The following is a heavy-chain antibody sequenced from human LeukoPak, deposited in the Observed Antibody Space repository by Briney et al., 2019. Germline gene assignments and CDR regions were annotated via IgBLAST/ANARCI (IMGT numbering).Heavy chain of an antibody. V-gene: IGHV1-69*05. D-gene: IGHD1-14*01. CDR1: GGTFSSYA. CDR2: IIPIFGTA. CDR3: ARSLTGHNLGWFDP. J-gene: IGHJ5*02. Sequence: SVKVSCKASGGTFSSYAISWVRQAPGQGLEWMGGIIPIFGTANYAQKFQGRVTITTDESTSTAYMELSSLRSEDTAVYYCARSLTGHNLGWFDPWGQGTLVTVSS.